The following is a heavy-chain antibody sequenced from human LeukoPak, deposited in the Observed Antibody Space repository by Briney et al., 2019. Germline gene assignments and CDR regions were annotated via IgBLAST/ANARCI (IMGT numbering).Heavy chain of an antibody. V-gene: IGHV1-2*02. D-gene: IGHD3-22*01. CDR1: GYTFTGYY. Sequence: GASVKVSCKASGYTFTGYYMHWVRQAPGQGLEWMGWINPNSGDTNYAQKFQGGVTMTRDTSTSTVYMELSSLRSEDTAVYYCARGRNYYDSSRYYYEGDAFDIWGQGTMVTVSS. CDR3: ARGRNYYDSSRYYYEGDAFDI. J-gene: IGHJ3*02. CDR2: INPNSGDT.